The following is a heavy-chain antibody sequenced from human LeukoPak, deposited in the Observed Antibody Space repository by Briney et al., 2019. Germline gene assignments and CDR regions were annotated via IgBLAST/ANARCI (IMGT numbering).Heavy chain of an antibody. J-gene: IGHJ4*02. CDR3: ATDRVQQWLVLGFDY. CDR1: GYTFTGYY. Sequence: ASVKVSCKASGYTFTGYYMHWVRQAPGQGLEWMGRINPNSGGTNYAQKFQGRVTMTRDTSISTAYMELSSLRSEDTAVYYCATDRVQQWLVLGFDYWGQGTLVTVSS. D-gene: IGHD6-19*01. CDR2: INPNSGGT. V-gene: IGHV1-2*06.